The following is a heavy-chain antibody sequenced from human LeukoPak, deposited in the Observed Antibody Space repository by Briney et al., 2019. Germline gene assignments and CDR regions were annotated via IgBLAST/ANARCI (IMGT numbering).Heavy chain of an antibody. D-gene: IGHD2-2*01. Sequence: ASVKVSCKASGYTFTDYYMHWVQQAPGKGLEWMGRVDPEDGETIYAEKFQGRVTITADTSTDTAYMELSSLRSEDTAVYYCATVAGCSSTSCSAFDYWGQGTLVTVSS. J-gene: IGHJ4*02. CDR3: ATVAGCSSTSCSAFDY. CDR1: GYTFTDYY. CDR2: VDPEDGET. V-gene: IGHV1-69-2*01.